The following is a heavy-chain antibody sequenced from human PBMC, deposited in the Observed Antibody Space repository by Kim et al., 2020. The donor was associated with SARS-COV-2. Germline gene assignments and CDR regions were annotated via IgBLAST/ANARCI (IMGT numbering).Heavy chain of an antibody. V-gene: IGHV1-2*02. CDR2: INPNSGGT. Sequence: ASVKVSCKASGYTFTGYYMHWVRQAPGQGLEWMGWINPNSGGTNYAQKFQGRVTMTRDTSISTAYMELSRLRSDDTAVYYCARDRDSGYDSNLAFDIWGQGTMVTVSS. CDR3: ARDRDSGYDSNLAFDI. CDR1: GYTFTGYY. D-gene: IGHD5-12*01. J-gene: IGHJ3*02.